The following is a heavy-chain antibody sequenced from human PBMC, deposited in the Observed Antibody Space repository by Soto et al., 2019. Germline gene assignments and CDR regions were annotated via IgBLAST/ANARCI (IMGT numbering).Heavy chain of an antibody. CDR3: ARDRTYSSGWYNWFDP. CDR2: ISSSSSYI. V-gene: IGHV3-21*01. D-gene: IGHD6-19*01. Sequence: GSLRLSCAASGFTFSSYSMNWVRQAPGKGLEWVSSISSSSSYIYYADSVKGRFTISRDNAKNSLYLQMNSLRAEDTAVYYCARDRTYSSGWYNWFDPWGQGTLVTVSS. CDR1: GFTFSSYS. J-gene: IGHJ5*02.